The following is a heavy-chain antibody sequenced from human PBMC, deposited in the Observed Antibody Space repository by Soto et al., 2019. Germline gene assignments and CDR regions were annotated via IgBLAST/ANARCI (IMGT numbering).Heavy chain of an antibody. Sequence: EVQLVESGGGLVQPGGSLRLSCEASSFSVSSNYMAWVRQAPGKGLEWVSVIYIGGNTYYAASVKGRFTISRDDSKNTLYLKRTSLRAEDTAVYYCARDLGHCSSAGGYGPVAQSDPWGQGTLVTVSS. V-gene: IGHV3-66*01. CDR1: SFSVSSNY. D-gene: IGHD2-2*01. CDR2: IYIGGNT. J-gene: IGHJ5*02. CDR3: ARDLGHCSSAGGYGPVAQSDP.